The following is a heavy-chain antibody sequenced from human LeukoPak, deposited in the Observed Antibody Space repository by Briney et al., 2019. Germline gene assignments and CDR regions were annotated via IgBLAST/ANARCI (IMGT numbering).Heavy chain of an antibody. CDR2: IKSKTDGATT. CDR1: GFTFSNAW. J-gene: IGHJ6*04. V-gene: IGHV3-15*01. CDR3: TTAGAAAGFLGYYYCMDV. Sequence: GGSLRLSCAASGFTFSNAWMSWVRQGPGKGREWVGRIKSKTDGATTDYAAPVKGRFTISRDDSKNTLYLQMNSLKAEDTAVYYCTTAGAAAGFLGYYYCMDVWGKGTTVTVSS. D-gene: IGHD6-13*01.